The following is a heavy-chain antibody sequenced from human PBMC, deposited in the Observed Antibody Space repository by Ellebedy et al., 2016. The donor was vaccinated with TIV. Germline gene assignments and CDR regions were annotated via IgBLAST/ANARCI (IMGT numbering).Heavy chain of an antibody. D-gene: IGHD3-22*01. CDR3: ASTKAYYYDSSVSH. V-gene: IGHV4-4*02. CDR2: IYHSGST. J-gene: IGHJ4*02. CDR1: GGSISSSNW. Sequence: MPSETLSLTCAVSGGSISSSNWWPWVRQPPGKGLEWIGEIYHSGSTNYNPSLKSRVTISVDKSKNQFSLKLSSVTAADTAVYYCASTKAYYYDSSVSHWGQGTLVTVSS.